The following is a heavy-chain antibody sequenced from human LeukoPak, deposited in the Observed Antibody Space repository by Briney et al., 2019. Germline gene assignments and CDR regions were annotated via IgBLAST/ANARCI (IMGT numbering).Heavy chain of an antibody. D-gene: IGHD3-9*01. Sequence: GESLKISCKGSGYSFTSYWIGCVRQMPGKGLEWMGIIYPGDSDTRYSTSFQGQVTISADKSISTAYLQWSSLKASDTAMYYCARLYDILTGFIDYWGQGTLVTVSS. CDR2: IYPGDSDT. CDR1: GYSFTSYW. V-gene: IGHV5-51*01. CDR3: ARLYDILTGFIDY. J-gene: IGHJ4*02.